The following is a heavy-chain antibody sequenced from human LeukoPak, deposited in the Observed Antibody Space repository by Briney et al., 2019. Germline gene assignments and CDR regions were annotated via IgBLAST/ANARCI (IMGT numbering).Heavy chain of an antibody. D-gene: IGHD6-19*01. V-gene: IGHV4-39*07. CDR1: GGSISSSYYY. J-gene: IGHJ5*02. CDR2: INHSGST. Sequence: SETLSLTCTVSGGSISSSYYYWGWIRQPPGKGLEWIGEINHSGSTNYNPSLKSRVTISVDTSKNQFSLKLSSVTAADTAVYYCARGYIAVAGTRWFDPWGQGTLVTVSS. CDR3: ARGYIAVAGTRWFDP.